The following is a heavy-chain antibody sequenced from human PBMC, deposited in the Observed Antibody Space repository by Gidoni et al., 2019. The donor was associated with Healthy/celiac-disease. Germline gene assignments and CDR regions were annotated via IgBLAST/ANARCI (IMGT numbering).Heavy chain of an antibody. CDR2: IYYSGST. D-gene: IGHD6-13*01. V-gene: IGHV4-39*01. CDR3: ARHGAPYSSSWYAGVFEY. J-gene: IGHJ4*02. CDR1: CGPRSTCSYH. Sequence: QPQLPESGPGLVKLSETLSLPCTVSCGPRSTCSYHLGWIRQAPGKGLEWVGSIYYSGSTYYNASLKSRVTISVYTSKNQYSLKLSSVTAADTAVYYGARHGAPYSSSWYAGVFEYWGQGTLVTVSS.